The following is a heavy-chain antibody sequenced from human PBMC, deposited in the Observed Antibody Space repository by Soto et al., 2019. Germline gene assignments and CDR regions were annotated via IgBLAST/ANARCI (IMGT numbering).Heavy chain of an antibody. Sequence: GGSLRLSCAASGFTFSSYGMHWVRQAPGKGLEWVAVISYDGSNKYYADSVKGRFTISRDNSKNTLYLQMNSLRAEDTAVYYCAKGSPIVVVVAALDYWGQGTLLTVSS. V-gene: IGHV3-30*18. CDR3: AKGSPIVVVVAALDY. J-gene: IGHJ4*02. CDR2: ISYDGSNK. D-gene: IGHD2-15*01. CDR1: GFTFSSYG.